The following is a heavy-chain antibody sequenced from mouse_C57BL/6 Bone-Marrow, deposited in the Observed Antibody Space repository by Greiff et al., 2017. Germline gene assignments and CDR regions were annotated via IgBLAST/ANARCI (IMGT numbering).Heavy chain of an antibody. CDR1: GFSLTSYA. J-gene: IGHJ4*01. V-gene: IGHV2-9-1*01. Sequence: VQVVESGPGLVAPSQSLSITCTVSGFSLTSYAISWVRQPPGKGLEWLGVIWTAGGTNYNSALKSRLSISKDNSKSQVFLKMNSLQTDDTARYDCDRDLFYAMDYWGQGTSVTVSS. CDR3: DRDLFYAMDY. CDR2: IWTAGGT.